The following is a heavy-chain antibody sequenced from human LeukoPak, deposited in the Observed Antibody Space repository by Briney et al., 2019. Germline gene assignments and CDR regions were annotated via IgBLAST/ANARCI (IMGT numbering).Heavy chain of an antibody. CDR2: IYYSGST. D-gene: IGHD4-17*01. CDR3: ARVGGYGDYSDPFDY. J-gene: IGHJ4*02. CDR1: GGSISSYY. Sequence: KPSETLSLTCTVSGGSISSYYWSWIRQPPGKGLEWIGYIYYSGSTNYNPPLKSRVTISVDTSKNQFSLKLSSVTAADTAVYYCARVGGYGDYSDPFDYWGQGTLVTVSS. V-gene: IGHV4-59*08.